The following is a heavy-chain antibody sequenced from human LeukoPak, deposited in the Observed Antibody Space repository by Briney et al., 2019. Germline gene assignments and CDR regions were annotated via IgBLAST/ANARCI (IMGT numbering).Heavy chain of an antibody. J-gene: IGHJ6*03. CDR2: ISAYNGKT. V-gene: IGHV1-18*01. Sequence: APVKVSCKASGYTFTIYGITWVRQAPGQGLEWMGWISAYNGKTNYAQKVQGRVTMTTDTSTSTAYMELRSLRSDDTAVYYCARDGAERPHYMDVWGKGTTVTVSS. CDR1: GYTFTIYG. CDR3: ARDGAERPHYMDV. D-gene: IGHD1-1*01.